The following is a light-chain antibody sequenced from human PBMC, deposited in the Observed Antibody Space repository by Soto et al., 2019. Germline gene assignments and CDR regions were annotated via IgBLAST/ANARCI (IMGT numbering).Light chain of an antibody. CDR3: QQYNDWPLT. CDR1: QSVSTN. Sequence: EIVMTQSPATLSVSPGERASLSCRASQSVSTNLAWYQQKPAQAPRLLIYGASTRATGNPARFSGGGSGTEFTLTISSLQSADFAVYYCQQYNDWPLTFGGGTKVEIK. CDR2: GAS. V-gene: IGKV3-15*01. J-gene: IGKJ4*01.